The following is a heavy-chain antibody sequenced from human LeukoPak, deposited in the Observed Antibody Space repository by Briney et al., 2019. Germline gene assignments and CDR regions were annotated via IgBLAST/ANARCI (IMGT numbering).Heavy chain of an antibody. V-gene: IGHV3-11*03. CDR3: ARFSDGRGYNYGYFIDY. CDR1: GFTFSDYY. Sequence: GGSLRLSCVASGFTFSDYYMSWIRQAPGKGLEWASYISSSRSYTNYADSVKGRFTISRDSAKNSLYLQMNSLRAEDTAVYYCARFSDGRGYNYGYFIDYWGQGTLVTVSS. CDR2: ISSSRSYT. J-gene: IGHJ4*02. D-gene: IGHD5-18*01.